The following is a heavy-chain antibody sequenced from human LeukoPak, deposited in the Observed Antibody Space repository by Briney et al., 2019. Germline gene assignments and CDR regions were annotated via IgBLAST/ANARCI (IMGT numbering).Heavy chain of an antibody. D-gene: IGHD2-2*01. CDR3: ARLGPAANDAFDI. V-gene: IGHV4-61*02. Sequence: SETLSLTCTVSGGSISSGSYYWNWIRQPAGKGLEWIGRIYTSGSTYYNPSLKSRVTISVDTSKNQFSLKLSSVTAADTAVYYCARLGPAANDAFDIWGQGTMVTVSS. CDR1: GGSISSGSYY. J-gene: IGHJ3*02. CDR2: IYTSGST.